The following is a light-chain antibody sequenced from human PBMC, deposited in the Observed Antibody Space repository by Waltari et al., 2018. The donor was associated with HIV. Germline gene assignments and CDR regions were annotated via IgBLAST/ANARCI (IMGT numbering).Light chain of an antibody. CDR3: AAWDDSLTGWV. CDR2: RNY. V-gene: IGLV1-47*01. J-gene: IGLJ3*02. Sequence: QSVLTQPPSTSGAPGQRVIISCSGSSSSIGTNYVYWYQKLPGKAPKLLIYRNYERPSGVPDRFSGSRSGTSASLAISGLRSEDEADYYCAAWDDSLTGWVFGGGTKLTVL. CDR1: SSSIGTNY.